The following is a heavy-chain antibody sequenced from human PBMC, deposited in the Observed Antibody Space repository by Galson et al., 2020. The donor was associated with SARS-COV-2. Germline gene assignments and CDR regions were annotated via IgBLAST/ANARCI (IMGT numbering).Heavy chain of an antibody. V-gene: IGHV4-31*03. J-gene: IGHJ6*02. D-gene: IGHD5-18*01. CDR1: GASISSGGYD. CDR3: ARDSRMQLWNYYYGMDV. Sequence: ETSETLSLTCTVSGASISSGGYDWSWIRQPPGKGLEWLGYISYSGSTYYNPSLKRRITISIDTSKNQFSLKLNSVTAADTAVYYCARDSRMQLWNYYYGMDVWGQGTTVTVSS. CDR2: ISYSGST.